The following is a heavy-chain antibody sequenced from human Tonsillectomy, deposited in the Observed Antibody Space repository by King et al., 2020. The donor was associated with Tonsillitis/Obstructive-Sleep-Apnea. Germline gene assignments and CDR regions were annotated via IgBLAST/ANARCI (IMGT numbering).Heavy chain of an antibody. Sequence: VQLVESGAEVKKPGESLRISCEGSGYTFTSYWISWVRQMPGKGLEWVGRIDPSDSYTNYSPSFQGHVTISSDKSVSTAYLLWSSLKASDTAIYYCARGYDYGGPFDYWGQGTLVTVSS. V-gene: IGHV5-10-1*03. CDR3: ARGYDYGGPFDY. CDR1: GYTFTSYW. D-gene: IGHD5-18*01. J-gene: IGHJ4*02. CDR2: IDPSDSYT.